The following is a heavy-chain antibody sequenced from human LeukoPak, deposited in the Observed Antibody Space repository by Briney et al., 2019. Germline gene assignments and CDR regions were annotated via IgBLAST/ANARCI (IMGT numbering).Heavy chain of an antibody. CDR1: GITFRNYW. D-gene: IGHD2-2*01. CDR2: IKEDGSDK. CDR3: HQPVTLPA. V-gene: IGHV3-7*01. J-gene: IGHJ5*02. Sequence: GGTLRLSCAASGITFRNYWMSWVRQAPGEGMEWVALIKEDGSDKHYVDSVKGRFTISRDNAQTSLYLQMNSLRAEDTAVYFCHQPVTLPAWGQGTLVTVSS.